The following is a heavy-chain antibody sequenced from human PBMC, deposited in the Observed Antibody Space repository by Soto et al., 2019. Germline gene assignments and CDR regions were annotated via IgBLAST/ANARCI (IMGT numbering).Heavy chain of an antibody. Sequence: QLQLQESGPGLVKPSETLSLTCTVSGGSISSTNYFWGWIRQPPGKGLEWIGNIYYRGNTYQNPSLKSRVTISVDTSKIQFSLKLNSVTAADTAGYYCARWAVSCSQRFDYWGQGTLVTVS. CDR1: GGSISSTNYF. CDR3: ARWAVSCSQRFDY. V-gene: IGHV4-39*01. CDR2: IYYRGNT. D-gene: IGHD6-19*01. J-gene: IGHJ4*02.